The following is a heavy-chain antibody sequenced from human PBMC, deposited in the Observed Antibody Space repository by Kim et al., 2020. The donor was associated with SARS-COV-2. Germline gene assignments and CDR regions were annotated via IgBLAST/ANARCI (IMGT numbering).Heavy chain of an antibody. CDR1: GGTFSSYA. CDR3: ATSGGSGNPGEGAFDI. V-gene: IGHV1-69*04. CDR2: IIPILGIA. J-gene: IGHJ3*02. D-gene: IGHD3-10*01. Sequence: SVKVSCKASGGTFSSYAISWVRQAPGQGLEWMGRIIPILGIANYAQKFQGRVTITADKSTSTAYMELSSLRSEDTAVYYCATSGGSGNPGEGAFDIWGQGTMVTVSS.